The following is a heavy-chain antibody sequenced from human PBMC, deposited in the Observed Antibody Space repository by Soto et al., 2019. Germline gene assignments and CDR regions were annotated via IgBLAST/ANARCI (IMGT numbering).Heavy chain of an antibody. J-gene: IGHJ4*02. D-gene: IGHD6-19*01. V-gene: IGHV1-8*01. CDR2: MNPYSGNT. Sequence: QVQLVQSGAEVKKPGASVKVSCKTSGYTFTSYDIHWVRQATGQGPEWMGWMNPYSGNTVYAQKFQGRIIMTRNTSMSTYYMGLSSLRSEDTAVYYCARTRFGAVAGSWGQGTLVTVSS. CDR1: GYTFTSYD. CDR3: ARTRFGAVAGS.